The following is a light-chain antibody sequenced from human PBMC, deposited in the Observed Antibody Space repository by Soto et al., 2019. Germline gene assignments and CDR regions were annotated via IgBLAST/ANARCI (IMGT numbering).Light chain of an antibody. CDR2: GAS. CDR1: QSVSSY. J-gene: IGKJ1*01. CDR3: RQYGSSLTWT. V-gene: IGKV3-20*01. Sequence: IVLTQSPCTLSSPPGESATLSCRGSQSVSSYFAWYQQKPGQAPRLLIYGASTRATGIPDRFSSSGPGTDFTLTISRLEPAEFAVYYCRQYGSSLTWTFGQGTKVDIK.